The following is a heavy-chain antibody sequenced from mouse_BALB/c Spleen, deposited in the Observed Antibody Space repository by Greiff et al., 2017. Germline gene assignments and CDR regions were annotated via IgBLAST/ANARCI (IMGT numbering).Heavy chain of an antibody. CDR1: GYAFSSYW. J-gene: IGHJ4*01. V-gene: IGHV1-80*01. D-gene: IGHD1-1*01. Sequence: VQLQQSGAELVRPGSSVKISCKASGYAFSSYWMNWVKQRPGQGLEWIGQIYPGDGDTNYNGKFKGKATLTADKSSSTAYMQLSSLTSEDSAVYFCARGYYGSSYMDYWGQGTSVTVSS. CDR2: IYPGDGDT. CDR3: ARGYYGSSYMDY.